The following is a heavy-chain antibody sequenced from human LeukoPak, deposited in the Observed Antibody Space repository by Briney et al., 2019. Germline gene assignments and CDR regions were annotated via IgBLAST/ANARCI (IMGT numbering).Heavy chain of an antibody. Sequence: GGSLRLSCAASGFTVSSNYMSWVRQAPGKGLEWVSVIYSGGSTYYADSVKGRFTIYRDNSKNTLYLQMNSLRAEDTAVYYCGVVAATPTFDHWGQGTLVTVSS. CDR1: GFTVSSNY. D-gene: IGHD2-15*01. V-gene: IGHV3-66*01. J-gene: IGHJ5*02. CDR3: GVVAATPTFDH. CDR2: IYSGGST.